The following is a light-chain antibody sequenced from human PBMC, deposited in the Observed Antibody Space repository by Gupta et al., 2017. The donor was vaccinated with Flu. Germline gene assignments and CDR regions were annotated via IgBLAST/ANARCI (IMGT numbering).Light chain of an antibody. Sequence: EIVMTQSPATLSVSPGERAILSCRASQSVSGTLAWYQQKPGQAPRLLIYGASTRATGIPARFSGSGSGTECALTISSLQSEDFAVYYCQQYHNWHRGLVTFGQGTKVEIK. V-gene: IGKV3-15*01. CDR1: QSVSGT. CDR2: GAS. J-gene: IGKJ1*01. CDR3: QQYHNWHRGLVT.